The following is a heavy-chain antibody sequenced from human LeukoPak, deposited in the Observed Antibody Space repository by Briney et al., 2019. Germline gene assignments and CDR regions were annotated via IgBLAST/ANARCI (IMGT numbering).Heavy chain of an antibody. CDR2: IYPGDSDT. CDR3: ARPVGVAGFDP. D-gene: IGHD6-13*01. V-gene: IGHV5-51*01. J-gene: IGHJ5*02. Sequence: GESLKISCKASGYSFTSYWIGWVRQMPGKGLEWMGIIYPGDSDTRYSPSFQGQVTISADKSISTAFLQWGSLQASDTAMYYCARPVGVAGFDPWGQGILVTVSS. CDR1: GYSFTSYW.